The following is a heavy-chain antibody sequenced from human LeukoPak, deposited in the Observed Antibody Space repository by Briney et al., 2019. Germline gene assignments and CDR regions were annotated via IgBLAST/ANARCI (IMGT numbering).Heavy chain of an antibody. J-gene: IGHJ4*02. D-gene: IGHD6-13*01. V-gene: IGHV4-31*03. Sequence: SETLSLTCTVSGGSISSGGYYWSWIRQHPGKGLEWIGYIYYSGSTYYNPSLKSRVTISVDTSKNQFSLKLSSVTAADTAVYYCARVDGAGNYFDYWGQGTLVTVSS. CDR1: GGSISSGGYY. CDR2: IYYSGST. CDR3: ARVDGAGNYFDY.